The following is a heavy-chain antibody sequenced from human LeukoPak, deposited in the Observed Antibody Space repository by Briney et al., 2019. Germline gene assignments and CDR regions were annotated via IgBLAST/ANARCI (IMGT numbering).Heavy chain of an antibody. CDR1: GGTFSSYA. CDR3: ASLSSGGVRGVIPPDDY. D-gene: IGHD3-10*01. J-gene: IGHJ4*02. Sequence: GASVKVSCKASGGTFSSYAISWVRQAPGQGLEWMGRIIPILGIANYAQKFQGRLTITADKSTSTAYMELSSLRSEDTAVYYCASLSSGGVRGVIPPDDYWGQGTLVTVSS. V-gene: IGHV1-69*04. CDR2: IIPILGIA.